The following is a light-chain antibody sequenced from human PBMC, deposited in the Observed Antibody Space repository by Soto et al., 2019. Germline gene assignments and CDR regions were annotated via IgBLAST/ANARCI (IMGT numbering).Light chain of an antibody. CDR3: MQSISRLT. CDR1: QSLLYSDGKTY. V-gene: IGKV2D-29*01. Sequence: IVLTQTPLSLSVAPGQPASISCKSAQSLLYSDGKTYLYWYLQKPGQPPQPLIYGASNRFSGXPXXFSGSGSGTDFTLTISRVEAEDVGVYFCMQSISRLTFGGGTKVDIK. J-gene: IGKJ4*01. CDR2: GAS.